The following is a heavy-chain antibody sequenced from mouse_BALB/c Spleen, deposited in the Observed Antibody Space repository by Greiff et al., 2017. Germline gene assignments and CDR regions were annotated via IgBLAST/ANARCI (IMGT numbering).Heavy chain of an antibody. CDR2: ILPGSGST. J-gene: IGHJ2*01. D-gene: IGHD1-1*01. CDR1: GYTFSSYW. CDR3: ARRGTITTVVEVFDY. Sequence: VKLVESGAELMKPGASVKISCKATGYTFSSYWIEWVKQRPGHGLEWIGEILPGSGSTNYNEKFKGKATFTADTSSNTAYMQLSSLTSEDSAVYYCARRGTITTVVEVFDYWGQGTTLTVSS. V-gene: IGHV1-9*01.